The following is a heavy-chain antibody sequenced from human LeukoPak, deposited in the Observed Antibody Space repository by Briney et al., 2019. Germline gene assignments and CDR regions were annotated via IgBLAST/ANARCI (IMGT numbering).Heavy chain of an antibody. V-gene: IGHV4-38-2*01. Sequence: SETLSLTCAVSGYSISSGYYWGWIRQPPGEGLEWIGSIYHSGSTYYNPSLKSRVTISVDTSKNQFSLKLSSVTAADTAVDYCARVDTAMVMSDYWGQGTLVTVSS. CDR3: ARVDTAMVMSDY. J-gene: IGHJ4*02. CDR1: GYSISSGYY. D-gene: IGHD5-18*01. CDR2: IYHSGST.